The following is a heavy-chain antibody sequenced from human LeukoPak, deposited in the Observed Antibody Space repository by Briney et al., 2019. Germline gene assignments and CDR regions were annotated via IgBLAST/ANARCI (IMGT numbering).Heavy chain of an antibody. J-gene: IGHJ4*02. CDR1: GFTFSSYA. V-gene: IGHV3-23*01. D-gene: IGHD6-19*01. CDR2: ISGSGGST. CDR3: AKPMVISIAVAGTNPPQDY. Sequence: GGSLRLSCAASGFTFSSYAMTWVRQAPGKGLEWVSAISGSGGSTYYADSVKGRFTISRDNSKNTLYLQMNSLRAEDTAVYYCAKPMVISIAVAGTNPPQDYWGQGTLVTVSS.